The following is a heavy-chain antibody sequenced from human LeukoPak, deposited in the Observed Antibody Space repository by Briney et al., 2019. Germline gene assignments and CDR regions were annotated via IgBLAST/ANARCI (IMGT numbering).Heavy chain of an antibody. J-gene: IGHJ5*02. CDR1: GFTFGDYA. Sequence: GGSLRLSCTASGFTFGDYAMSWFRQAPGKGLEWVGFIRSKAYGGTTEYAASVKGRFTISRDDSKSNAYLQMNSLKTEDTAVYYCTREDYGDYVRRRWFDPWGQGTLVTVSS. D-gene: IGHD4-17*01. V-gene: IGHV3-49*03. CDR3: TREDYGDYVRRRWFDP. CDR2: IRSKAYGGTT.